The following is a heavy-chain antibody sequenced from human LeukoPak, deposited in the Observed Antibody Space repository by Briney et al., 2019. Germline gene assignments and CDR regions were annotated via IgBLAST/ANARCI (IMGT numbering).Heavy chain of an antibody. Sequence: SETLSLTCAVSSYSISSGYYWGWIWQPPGKGLEWIGTIYRSGSTYYNPSFKSRVTISVDTSKNQFSLTLSSVTAADTAVYYCARITDRDAFDIWGQGTMVTASS. V-gene: IGHV4-38-2*01. J-gene: IGHJ3*02. CDR1: SYSISSGYY. CDR2: IYRSGST. CDR3: ARITDRDAFDI.